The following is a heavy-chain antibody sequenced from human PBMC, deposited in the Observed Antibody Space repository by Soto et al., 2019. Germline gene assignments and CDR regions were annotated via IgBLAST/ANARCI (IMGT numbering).Heavy chain of an antibody. D-gene: IGHD4-4*01. Sequence: ASVKVSCKVSGYTLTELSMHWVRQAPGKGLEWMGGFDPEDGETIYAQKFQGRVTMTEDTSTDTAYMELSSLRSEDTAVYYCETGATVTIRTSFGYWGQGTLVTVSS. CDR1: GYTLTELS. CDR3: ETGATVTIRTSFGY. CDR2: FDPEDGET. V-gene: IGHV1-24*01. J-gene: IGHJ4*02.